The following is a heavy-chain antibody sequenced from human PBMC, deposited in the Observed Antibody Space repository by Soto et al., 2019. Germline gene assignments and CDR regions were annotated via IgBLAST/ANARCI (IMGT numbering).Heavy chain of an antibody. J-gene: IGHJ4*02. Sequence: GGSLRLSCAASGFTFSSYAMSWVRQAPGKGLEWVSTISGSGGGTYYADSMKGRFTISRDNSKNTLYLQMYSLRVXDTAGXYCAREWDHWGQGXLVTVSS. CDR2: ISGSGGGT. V-gene: IGHV3-23*01. CDR1: GFTFSSYA. CDR3: AREWDH.